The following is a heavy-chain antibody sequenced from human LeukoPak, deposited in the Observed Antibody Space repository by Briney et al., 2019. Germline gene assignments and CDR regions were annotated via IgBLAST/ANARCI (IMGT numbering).Heavy chain of an antibody. CDR2: ISYDGSNK. CDR1: GFTFSSYA. D-gene: IGHD5-18*01. CDR3: ARPLSKGYSYGYLLDY. V-gene: IGHV3-30-3*01. J-gene: IGHJ4*02. Sequence: GRSLRLSCAASGFTFSSYAMHWVRQAPGKGLEWVAVISYDGSNKYYADSVKGRFTISRDNSKNTLYLQMNSLRAEDTAVYCCARPLSKGYSYGYLLDYWGQGTLVTVSS.